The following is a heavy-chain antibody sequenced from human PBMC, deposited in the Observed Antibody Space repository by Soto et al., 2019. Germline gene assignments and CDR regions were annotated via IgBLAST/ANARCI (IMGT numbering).Heavy chain of an antibody. CDR2: IKQNGSEK. J-gene: IGHJ4*02. D-gene: IGHD2-8*01. CDR1: GFTFGSYW. V-gene: IGHV3-7*05. Sequence: GGSLRLSCAASGFTFGSYWMTWVRQAPGRGLEWVANIKQNGSEKYYVDSVKGRFTISRDNAKNSLYLQMNSLRAEDTAMYYCARVGYCTNGVCYTNAAGLDYWGQGTLVTVSS. CDR3: ARVGYCTNGVCYTNAAGLDY.